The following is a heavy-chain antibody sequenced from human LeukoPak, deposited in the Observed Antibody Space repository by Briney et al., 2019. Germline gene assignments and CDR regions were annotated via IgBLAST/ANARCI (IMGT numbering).Heavy chain of an antibody. Sequence: SETLSLTCTVSGGSISSYYWSWIRQPPGKGLEWIGYIYYSGSTNYNPSLKSRATISVGTSKNQFSLKLSSVTAADTAVYYCARRMYYYDSSGYGGYWLDPWGQGTLVTVSS. D-gene: IGHD3-22*01. J-gene: IGHJ5*02. CDR1: GGSISSYY. V-gene: IGHV4-59*08. CDR2: IYYSGST. CDR3: ARRMYYYDSSGYGGYWLDP.